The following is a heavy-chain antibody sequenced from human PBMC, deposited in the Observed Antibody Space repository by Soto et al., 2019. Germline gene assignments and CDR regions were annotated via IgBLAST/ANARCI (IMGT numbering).Heavy chain of an antibody. V-gene: IGHV3-33*01. CDR3: ARDDAFDNENGFDM. D-gene: IGHD3-3*02. CDR1: GFPFSFYG. CDR2: MVSDGSAI. Sequence: QVYLVESGGGVVQPGTSLRLSCAVSGFPFSFYGFHWVRQSPGKGLEWLGVMVSDGSAIYHADSLEGRFFISRDNSKDILYLQMNSLRVEDTAVYYCARDDAFDNENGFDMWGQGTMVTVSS. J-gene: IGHJ3*02.